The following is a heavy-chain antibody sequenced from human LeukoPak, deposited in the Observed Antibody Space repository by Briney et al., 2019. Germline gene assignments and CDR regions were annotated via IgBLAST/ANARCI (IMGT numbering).Heavy chain of an antibody. CDR2: ISSTGGIT. CDR1: GFTFSSYA. J-gene: IGHJ3*02. V-gene: IGHV3-23*01. CDR3: AKDITLVRGVIISDAFDI. D-gene: IGHD3-10*01. Sequence: PGGSLRLSCAASGFTFSSYAMSWVRQAPGKGLEWVSAISSTGGITYYVDSVKGRFTISRDNSKNTLYLQTSSLRVEDTAVYFCAKDITLVRGVIISDAFDIWGQGTLVTVSS.